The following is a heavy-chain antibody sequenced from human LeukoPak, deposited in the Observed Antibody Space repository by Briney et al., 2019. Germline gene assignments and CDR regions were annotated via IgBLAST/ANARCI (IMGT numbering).Heavy chain of an antibody. CDR1: GFTISRGYK. Sequence: PGGSLSLSCAASGFTISRGYKTAWRRESRGRGLEWAGIMYHGGNTYYNPSLKSRVIILVDTSKNQFSLQLGSVTPTDTAVYYCARAGYCSGVSCYSAVPGKYWGQGALVTVSS. CDR3: ARAGYCSGVSCYSAVPGKY. V-gene: IGHV4-38-2*01. J-gene: IGHJ4*02. CDR2: MYHGGNT. D-gene: IGHD2-15*01.